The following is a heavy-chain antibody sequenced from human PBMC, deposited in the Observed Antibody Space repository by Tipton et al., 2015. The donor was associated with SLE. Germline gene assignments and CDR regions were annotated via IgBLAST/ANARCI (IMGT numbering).Heavy chain of an antibody. CDR2: INHSGGT. CDR3: ARAPGLDRDYYYYYYMDV. CDR1: GGSINTYR. V-gene: IGHV4-34*01. J-gene: IGHJ6*03. Sequence: TLSLTCTVSGGSINTYRWTWIRQPPGKGLEWIGEINHSGGTNYNPSLKSRVTISVDTSKNQFSLKLRSVTAADTAVYYCARAPGLDRDYYYYYYMDVWGKGTAVTVSS. D-gene: IGHD3/OR15-3a*01.